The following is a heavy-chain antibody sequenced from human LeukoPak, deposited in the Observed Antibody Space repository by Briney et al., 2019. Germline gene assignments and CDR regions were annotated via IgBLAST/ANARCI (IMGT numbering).Heavy chain of an antibody. J-gene: IGHJ6*03. CDR2: ISGSGGST. V-gene: IGHV3-23*01. CDR3: AKAVPYSGYYYYYMDV. Sequence: PGGSLRLSCAASGFTLSSYAMSWVRQAPGKGLEWVSAISGSGGSTYYADSVKGRFTISRDNSKNTLYLQMNSLRAEDTAVYYCAKAVPYSGYYYYYMDVWGKGTTVTVSS. D-gene: IGHD5-12*01. CDR1: GFTLSSYA.